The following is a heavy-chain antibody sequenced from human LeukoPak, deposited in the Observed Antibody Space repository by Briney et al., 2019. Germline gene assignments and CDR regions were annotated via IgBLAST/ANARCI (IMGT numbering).Heavy chain of an antibody. V-gene: IGHV4-61*02. Sequence: SETLSLTCTVSGGSISSGSYYWSWIRQPAGKGLEWIGRIYTSGSTNYNPSLKSRVTISVDTSKNQFSLKLSPVTAADTAVYYCARGFGVVIIEGFVAFDTWGQGTMVTVSS. CDR3: ARGFGVVIIEGFVAFDT. CDR1: GGSISSGSYY. D-gene: IGHD3-3*01. J-gene: IGHJ3*02. CDR2: IYTSGST.